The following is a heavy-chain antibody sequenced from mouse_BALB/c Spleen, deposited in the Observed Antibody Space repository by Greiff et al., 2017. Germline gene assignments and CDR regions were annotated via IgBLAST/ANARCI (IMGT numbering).Heavy chain of an antibody. Sequence: DVKLVESGGGLVQPGGSRKLSCAASGFTFSSFGMHWVRQAPEKGLEWVAYISSGSSTIYYADTVKGRFTISRDNPKNTLFLQMTSLRSEDTAMYYCARSGVLWSTGFAYWGQGTLVTVSA. CDR2: ISSGSSTI. D-gene: IGHD1-1*02. J-gene: IGHJ3*01. CDR3: ARSGVLWSTGFAY. CDR1: GFTFSSFG. V-gene: IGHV5-17*02.